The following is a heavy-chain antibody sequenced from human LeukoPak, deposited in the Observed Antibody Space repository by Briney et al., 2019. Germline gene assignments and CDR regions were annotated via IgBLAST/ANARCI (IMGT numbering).Heavy chain of an antibody. J-gene: IGHJ4*02. CDR3: AKVRTGHYFDY. V-gene: IGHV3-23*01. CDR2: ISGTGGST. Sequence: GGSLRLSCATSGFTFSNYAMSWVRQAPGKGLEWVSSISGTGGSTYYADSVKGRFTISRDNSNNTLFLQMNSLRAEDTAVYYCAKVRTGHYFDYWGQGTLVTVSS. CDR1: GFTFSNYA. D-gene: IGHD1-1*01.